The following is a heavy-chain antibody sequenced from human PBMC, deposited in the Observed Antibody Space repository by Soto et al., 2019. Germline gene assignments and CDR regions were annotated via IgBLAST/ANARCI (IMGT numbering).Heavy chain of an antibody. V-gene: IGHV3-21*01. D-gene: IGHD5-18*01. CDR1: GFTFSSYS. J-gene: IGHJ4*02. CDR2: ISSSSSYI. CDR3: ARDFYGGYTYGPGDY. Sequence: GGSLRLSCAASGFTFSSYSMNWVRQAPGKGLEWVSSISSSSSYIYYADSVKGRFTISRDNAKNSLYLQMNSLRAEDTAVYYCARDFYGGYTYGPGDYWGQGALVTVSS.